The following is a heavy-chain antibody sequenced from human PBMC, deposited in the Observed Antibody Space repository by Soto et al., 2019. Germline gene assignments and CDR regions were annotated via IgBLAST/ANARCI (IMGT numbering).Heavy chain of an antibody. Sequence: SETLSLTCSVSGDAISNYYWSWIRQTPGRGLEWIGYVYYSGSTNYNPSLKSRVTISVDTSKNQFFLKLSSVTAADTAVYYCARDGYCTNGVCYSNWFDPWGQGTLVTVPQ. J-gene: IGHJ5*02. CDR3: ARDGYCTNGVCYSNWFDP. D-gene: IGHD2-8*01. CDR2: VYYSGST. V-gene: IGHV4-59*01. CDR1: GDAISNYY.